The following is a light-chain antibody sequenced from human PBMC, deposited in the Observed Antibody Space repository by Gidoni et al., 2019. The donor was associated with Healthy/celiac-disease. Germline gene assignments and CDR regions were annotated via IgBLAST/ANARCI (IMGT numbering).Light chain of an antibody. V-gene: IGKV3-15*01. CDR1: QSVSSN. CDR3: QQYNNWPPWT. Sequence: DIVMTQSPATLSVSPGERATLSCRASQSVSSNLAWYQQKPGQAPRRLIYGASTRATGIPARFSGSGSGTEFTLTISSLQSEDFAVYYCQQYNNWPPWTFXQXTKVEIK. CDR2: GAS. J-gene: IGKJ1*01.